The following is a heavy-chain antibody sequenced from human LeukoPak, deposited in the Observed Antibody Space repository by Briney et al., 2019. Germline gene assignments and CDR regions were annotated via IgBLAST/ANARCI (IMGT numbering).Heavy chain of an antibody. CDR1: GGSFSGYY. V-gene: IGHV4-34*01. J-gene: IGHJ4*02. CDR2: INHSGST. D-gene: IGHD2-15*01. CDR3: ARRGGYCSGGSCYTIRHYFDY. Sequence: SETLSLTCAVYGGSFSGYYWSWIRQPPGKGLEWIGEINHSGSTNYNPSLKSQVTISVDTSKKQFSLKLSSVTAADTAVYYCARRGGYCSGGSCYTIRHYFDYWGQGTLVTVSS.